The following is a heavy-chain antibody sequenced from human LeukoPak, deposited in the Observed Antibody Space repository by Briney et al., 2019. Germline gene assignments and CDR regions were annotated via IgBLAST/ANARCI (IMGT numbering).Heavy chain of an antibody. Sequence: GGSLRLSCAASGFTFSNYGMQWVRQVPGKGLEWVSSISSSSSYIYYADSVKGRFTISRDNAKNSLYLQMNSLRAEDTAVYYCARGMYYGSGSYFDYWGQGTLVTVSS. CDR1: GFTFSNYG. CDR3: ARGMYYGSGSYFDY. V-gene: IGHV3-21*01. CDR2: ISSSSSYI. D-gene: IGHD3-10*01. J-gene: IGHJ4*02.